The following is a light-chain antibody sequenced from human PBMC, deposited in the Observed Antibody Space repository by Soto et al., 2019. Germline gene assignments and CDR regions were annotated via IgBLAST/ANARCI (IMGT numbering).Light chain of an antibody. J-gene: IGKJ1*01. V-gene: IGKV3-20*01. Sequence: VLKQSPGTLSLSTGERATLSCRASQSVSSTYLAWYQQKPGQAPRLLIYGASSRATGIPDRFSGSGSGTDFTLTISRLEPEDFAVYYCQQYGSSPPWTFGQGTNVDIK. CDR1: QSVSSTY. CDR3: QQYGSSPPWT. CDR2: GAS.